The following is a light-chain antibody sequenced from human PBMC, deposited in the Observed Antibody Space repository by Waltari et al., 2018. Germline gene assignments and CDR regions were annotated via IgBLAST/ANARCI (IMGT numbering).Light chain of an antibody. CDR3: QQGNNNLS. J-gene: IGKJ2*03. CDR1: QGITNY. V-gene: IGKV1-39*01. CDR2: YTN. Sequence: DIQMSQSTSSLSASVGDRVTITCRASQGITNYLNWYQQKPGRAPNLLIYYTNTLASGVPSRFSGSRSGTEFTLTISSLQPEDFATYYCQQGNNNLSFGQGTKVEVK.